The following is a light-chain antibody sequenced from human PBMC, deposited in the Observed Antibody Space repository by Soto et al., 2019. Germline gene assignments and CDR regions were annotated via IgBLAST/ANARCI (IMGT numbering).Light chain of an antibody. V-gene: IGKV3-20*01. Sequence: EIVLTQSPGTLSLSPGERATLSCRASQSVSSSYLAWYQQKPGQAPRLLIYGASSRATGIPDRFIGGGSGTDFTLTISRLEPEDFAVYHCQQYGSLPFTFGPGTKVDIK. CDR2: GAS. CDR3: QQYGSLPFT. CDR1: QSVSSSY. J-gene: IGKJ3*01.